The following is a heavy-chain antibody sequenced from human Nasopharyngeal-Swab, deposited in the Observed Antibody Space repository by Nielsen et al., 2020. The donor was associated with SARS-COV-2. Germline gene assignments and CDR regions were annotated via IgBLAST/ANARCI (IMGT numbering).Heavy chain of an antibody. CDR2: FDPEDGET. CDR1: GYTLTELS. Sequence: ASVKVSCKVSGYTLTELSMHWVRQAPGKGLEWVGGFDPEDGETIYEQKFQGRVTMTEDTSTDTAYMELSSLTSEDTAVYYCTTVAGSYGRFDYWGQGTLVTVSS. CDR3: TTVAGSYGRFDY. V-gene: IGHV1-24*01. D-gene: IGHD1-26*01. J-gene: IGHJ4*02.